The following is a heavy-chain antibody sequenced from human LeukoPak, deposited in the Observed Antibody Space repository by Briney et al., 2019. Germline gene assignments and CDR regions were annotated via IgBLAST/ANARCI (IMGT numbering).Heavy chain of an antibody. J-gene: IGHJ4*02. V-gene: IGHV3-23*01. CDR1: GFTFSSYA. CDR2: ISGSGGST. CDR3: AKDGVIAVAGSTHFDY. Sequence: GGSLRLSCAASGFTFSSYAMSWVRQAPGKGLEWVSAISGSGGSTYYADSVKGRFTISRDNSKNTLYLQMNSLRAEDTAVYYCAKDGVIAVAGSTHFDYWGQGTLVTVSS. D-gene: IGHD6-19*01.